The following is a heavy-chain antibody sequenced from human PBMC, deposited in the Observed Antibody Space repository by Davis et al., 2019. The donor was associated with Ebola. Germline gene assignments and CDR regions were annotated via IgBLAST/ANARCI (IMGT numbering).Heavy chain of an antibody. CDR3: ASHSSGWVDYYYGMDV. CDR2: IYYSGST. Sequence: MPSETLSLTCTVSGGSISSYYWSWIRQPPGKGLEWIGYIYYSGSTKYNPSLKSRVTISVDTSKNQFSLKLSSVTAADTAVYYCASHSSGWVDYYYGMDVWGQGTTVTVSS. D-gene: IGHD6-19*01. J-gene: IGHJ6*02. V-gene: IGHV4-59*01. CDR1: GGSISSYY.